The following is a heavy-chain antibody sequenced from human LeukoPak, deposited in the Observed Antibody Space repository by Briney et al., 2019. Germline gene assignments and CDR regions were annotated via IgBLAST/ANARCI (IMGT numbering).Heavy chain of an antibody. Sequence: GRSLRLSCAASGFTFDDYAMQWVRQAPGKGLEWVSGISWNSGSIGYADPVKGRFTISRDNAKNSLYLQMNSLRAEDTALYYCAKDRFTAMVSYFDYWGQGTLVTVSS. V-gene: IGHV3-9*01. CDR3: AKDRFTAMVSYFDY. CDR1: GFTFDDYA. J-gene: IGHJ4*02. CDR2: ISWNSGSI. D-gene: IGHD5-18*01.